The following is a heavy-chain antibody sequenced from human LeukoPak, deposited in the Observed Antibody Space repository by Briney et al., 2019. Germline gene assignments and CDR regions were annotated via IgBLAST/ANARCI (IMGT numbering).Heavy chain of an antibody. D-gene: IGHD5-18*01. CDR2: INPDSGGT. Sequence: ASVKVSCKASGYAFTGYHMHWVRQAPGQGLEWMGWINPDSGGTYYAQRFQGRVTMTRDTSISTAYMELSRLRSDDTAVYFCARDAWWIQLWKVVNWFDPWGQGTLVTVSS. J-gene: IGHJ5*02. CDR1: GYAFTGYH. CDR3: ARDAWWIQLWKVVNWFDP. V-gene: IGHV1-2*02.